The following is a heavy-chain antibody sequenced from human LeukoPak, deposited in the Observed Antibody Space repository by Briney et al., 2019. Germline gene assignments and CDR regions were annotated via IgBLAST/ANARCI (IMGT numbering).Heavy chain of an antibody. CDR1: SFTCSDYA. V-gene: IGHV3-23*01. Sequence: PPGGSLRISCAASSFTCSDYAMTWVRLAPGKGLEFVSSISGSGDTTYYADSVKGRFTISRDNSKDTLYLQMDSLTADDTATYYCAKPYYYGSGSYYGNFLHWGQGTLVTVSS. J-gene: IGHJ4*02. D-gene: IGHD3-10*01. CDR3: AKPYYYGSGSYYGNFLH. CDR2: ISGSGDTT.